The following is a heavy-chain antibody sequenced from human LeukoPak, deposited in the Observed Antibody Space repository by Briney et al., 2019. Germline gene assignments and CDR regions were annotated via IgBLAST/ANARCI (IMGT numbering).Heavy chain of an antibody. D-gene: IGHD3-10*01. CDR3: AREDGYYGSGSYLY. CDR1: GFTFSGYS. Sequence: PGGSLRLSCAASGFTFSGYSMNWVRQAPGEGLEWVSSISSSSSYIYYADSVKGRFTISRDNAKNSLYLQMNSLRAEDTAVYYCAREDGYYGSGSYLYWGQGTLVTVSS. CDR2: ISSSSSYI. J-gene: IGHJ4*02. V-gene: IGHV3-21*01.